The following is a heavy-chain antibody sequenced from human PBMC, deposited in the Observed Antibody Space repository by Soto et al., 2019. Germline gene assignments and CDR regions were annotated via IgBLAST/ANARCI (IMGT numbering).Heavy chain of an antibody. CDR2: ISYDGSNK. V-gene: IGHV3-30-3*01. Sequence: PGGSLRLSCAASGFTFSSHAMHWVRQAPGKGLEWVAVISYDGSNKYYADSVKGRFTLSRDISMDALYLQLNSLRVEDTVFFYCARDSCSSTSCYTPFDPWGQGTLVTVSS. CDR3: ARDSCSSTSCYTPFDP. J-gene: IGHJ5*02. CDR1: GFTFSSHA. D-gene: IGHD2-2*02.